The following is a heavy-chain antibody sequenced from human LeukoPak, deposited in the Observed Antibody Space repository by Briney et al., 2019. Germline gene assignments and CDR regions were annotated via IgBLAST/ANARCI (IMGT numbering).Heavy chain of an antibody. D-gene: IGHD5-12*01. CDR2: IYYSGST. J-gene: IGHJ4*02. Sequence: SETLSLTCTVSGGSISSSSYYWGWIRQPPGKGLEWIGSIYYSGSTYYNPSLKSRVTISVDTSKNQFSLKLSSVTAADTAVYYCARLILDVDIVATINEEYYFDYWGQGTLVTVSS. CDR3: ARLILDVDIVATINEEYYFDY. V-gene: IGHV4-39*01. CDR1: GGSISSSSYY.